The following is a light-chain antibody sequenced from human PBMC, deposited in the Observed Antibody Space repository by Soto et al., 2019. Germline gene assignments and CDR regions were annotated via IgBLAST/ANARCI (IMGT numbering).Light chain of an antibody. CDR2: DVS. V-gene: IGLV2-14*01. Sequence: QSALTQPASVSGSPGQSITISCTGTSSDVGGYNYVSWYQQHPGKAPKLMIYDVSNRPSGVSSRFSGSKSGNTASLTVSGLQAEDEDDYYCCSYTSSSPQVFGGGTKLTVL. CDR3: CSYTSSSPQV. CDR1: SSDVGGYNY. J-gene: IGLJ2*01.